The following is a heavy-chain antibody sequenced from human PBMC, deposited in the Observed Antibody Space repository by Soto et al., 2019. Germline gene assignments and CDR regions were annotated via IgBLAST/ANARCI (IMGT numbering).Heavy chain of an antibody. J-gene: IGHJ4*02. Sequence: QVQLVESGGDLVKPGGSLRLSCAASGFTFRDYYMSWIRQAPGKGLEWVSSITSSGSTTYYTDSVRGRFTISRDNAKNSLYLQMNSLRAEDTAVYYCARERYSYGPYYFDYWGQGTLVTVSS. CDR3: ARERYSYGPYYFDY. D-gene: IGHD5-18*01. CDR2: ITSSGSTT. V-gene: IGHV3-11*01. CDR1: GFTFRDYY.